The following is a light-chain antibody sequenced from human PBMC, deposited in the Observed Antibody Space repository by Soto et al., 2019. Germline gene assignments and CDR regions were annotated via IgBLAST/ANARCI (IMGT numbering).Light chain of an antibody. CDR1: SGSIASNY. V-gene: IGLV6-57*01. Sequence: NFMLTQPHSVSESPGKTVTISCTRSSGSIASNYVQWYQQRPGSSPTTVIYEANQRPSGVPDRFSGSIDSSSNSASLSISGLKTEDEADYYCQSSDNSLHVVFGGGTKLTVL. CDR2: EAN. CDR3: QSSDNSLHVV. J-gene: IGLJ2*01.